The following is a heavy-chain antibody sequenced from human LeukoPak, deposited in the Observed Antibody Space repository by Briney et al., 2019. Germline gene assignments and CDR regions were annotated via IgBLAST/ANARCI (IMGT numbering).Heavy chain of an antibody. J-gene: IGHJ6*03. CDR3: ARAGDFWSGYPSRNYMDV. CDR2: IYTSGTT. V-gene: IGHV4-4*07. CDR1: GGSINSYY. Sequence: SETLSLTCTVSGGSINSYYWSWIRQPAGKGLEWMGRIYTSGTTNYNPSLKSRVTMSVDTSKKQFSLKLSSVTAADTAVYYCARAGDFWSGYPSRNYMDVWGKGTTVTVSS. D-gene: IGHD3-3*01.